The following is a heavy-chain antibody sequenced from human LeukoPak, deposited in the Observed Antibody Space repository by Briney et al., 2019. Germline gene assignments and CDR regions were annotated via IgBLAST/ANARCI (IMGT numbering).Heavy chain of an antibody. Sequence: TGXSLRLSCAASGFTFDDYAMQWVRQAPGKGLEWVSLISGEGGRTYYADSVKGRFTISRDNRKNSLYLQMNSLRTEDTALYYCAKASPSYVWGSYRLRPFDYWGQGTLVTVSS. CDR2: ISGEGGRT. CDR3: AKASPSYVWGSYRLRPFDY. V-gene: IGHV3-43*02. D-gene: IGHD3-16*02. J-gene: IGHJ4*02. CDR1: GFTFDDYA.